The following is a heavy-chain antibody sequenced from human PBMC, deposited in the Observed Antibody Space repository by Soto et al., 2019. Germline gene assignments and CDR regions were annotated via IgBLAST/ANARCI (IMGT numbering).Heavy chain of an antibody. CDR2: ISSRSSYI. J-gene: IGHJ3*02. V-gene: IGHV3-21*01. CDR3: ARVGAGGDSRSTSCIDSFDI. Sequence: GGSLRLSCAASGFTFSSYSMNWVRQAPGKGLEWVSSISSRSSYIYYGDSVKGRLTISRDNAKNSLYLQMNSLRAEDTAVYYCARVGAGGDSRSTSCIDSFDILGPGTMLTVSS. D-gene: IGHD2-2*01. CDR1: GFTFSSYS.